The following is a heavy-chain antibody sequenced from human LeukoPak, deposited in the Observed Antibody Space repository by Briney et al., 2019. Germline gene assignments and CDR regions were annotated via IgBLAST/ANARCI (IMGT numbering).Heavy chain of an antibody. CDR1: DFSLSTPGMG. V-gene: IGHV2-5*01. CDR3: AHLVVTIDWRSYFGY. D-gene: IGHD3-9*01. CDR2: IYYNDDK. J-gene: IGHJ4*02. Sequence: SGPTLVNPTQTLTLTCTFSDFSLSTPGMGVGWIRQPPGKALEWLAFIYYNDDKRYSPSLRSRLTITRDTSKNQVVLAMTNMDPVDTATYHCAHLVVTIDWRSYFGYWGQGALVTVSS.